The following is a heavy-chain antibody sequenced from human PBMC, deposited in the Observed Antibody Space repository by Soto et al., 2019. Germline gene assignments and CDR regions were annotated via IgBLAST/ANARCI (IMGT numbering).Heavy chain of an antibody. J-gene: IGHJ2*01. CDR2: IFYTGVT. Sequence: QVQLQESGPGLVKPSETLSLTCSVSGGSVSNASFYWTWIRQAPGTGLEYIGYIFYTGVTNYNPSLSSRVTISLDPAKNHFSLKLNSMTAADTAVYYCVRVLDSSWYANLWGRGTLVMVSS. CDR3: VRVLDSSWYANL. CDR1: GGSVSNASFY. D-gene: IGHD3-22*01. V-gene: IGHV4-61*03.